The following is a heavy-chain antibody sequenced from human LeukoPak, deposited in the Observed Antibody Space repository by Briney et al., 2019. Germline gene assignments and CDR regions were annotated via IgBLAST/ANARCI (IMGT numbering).Heavy chain of an antibody. CDR1: GVRFSSYA. CDR3: AGELLGLSFDY. Sequence: GGSLRLSCAASGVRFSSYAMSWVRQAPGKGLEWVSAISGSGVSTYYAVSVKGRFTVSRDNSKNTLYLQMNSLRAEDTAVYYCAGELLGLSFDYWGQGTLVTVSS. J-gene: IGHJ4*02. V-gene: IGHV3-23*01. CDR2: ISGSGVST. D-gene: IGHD3-10*01.